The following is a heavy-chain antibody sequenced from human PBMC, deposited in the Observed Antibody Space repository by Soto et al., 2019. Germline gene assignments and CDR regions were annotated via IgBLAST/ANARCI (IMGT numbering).Heavy chain of an antibody. CDR2: INNDGSDT. CDR3: GSLFEF. CDR1: GFTFRYYW. Sequence: PXESLRLSCAASGFTFRYYWLHWVRQVPGRGPVWVSGINNDGSDTFYADFVEGRFTISRDNAKNTVYLQMDSLRAEDTAVYYCGSLFEFWGQGTLVTVSS. V-gene: IGHV3-74*01. J-gene: IGHJ4*02.